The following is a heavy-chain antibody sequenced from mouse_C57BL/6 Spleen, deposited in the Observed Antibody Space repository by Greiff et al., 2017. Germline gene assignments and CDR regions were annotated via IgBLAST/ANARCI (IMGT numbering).Heavy chain of an antibody. CDR3: TTGAMDY. V-gene: IGHV14-4*01. CDR2: IDPDNGDT. CDR1: GFNIKDDY. Sequence: EVQLQQPGAELVRPGASVKLSCTASGFNIKDDYMHWVKQRPDQGLEWIGWIDPDNGDTEYASKFQGKATITAYTSSNTAYLQLSSLTSEDTAVYYCTTGAMDYWGQGTSVTVSS. J-gene: IGHJ4*01.